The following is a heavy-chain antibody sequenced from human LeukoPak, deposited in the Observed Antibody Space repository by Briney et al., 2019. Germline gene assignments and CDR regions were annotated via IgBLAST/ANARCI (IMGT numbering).Heavy chain of an antibody. Sequence: SQTLSLTCAVSGDSVSSNSAAWHWIRQSPSRGLEWLGKTYYKSKWYNDYALSVKSRITINPDTSKNQFSLHLKSVTPEDTAVYFCATTGYSSRWYDAFDIWGQGTLVTVSS. V-gene: IGHV6-1*01. CDR2: TYYKSKWYN. CDR1: GDSVSSNSAA. D-gene: IGHD6-13*01. J-gene: IGHJ3*02. CDR3: ATTGYSSRWYDAFDI.